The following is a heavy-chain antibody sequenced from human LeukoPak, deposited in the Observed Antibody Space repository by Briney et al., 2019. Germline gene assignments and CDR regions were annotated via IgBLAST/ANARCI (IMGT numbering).Heavy chain of an antibody. CDR1: GGSINSYY. CDR2: IYYSGST. J-gene: IGHJ4*02. CDR3: ARSTTTVNYFDY. Sequence: PSETLSLTCTASGGSINSYYWSWIRQPPRKGLEWIGYIYYSGSTTYNPSLKSRVTISVDTSKSHFSLKLTSVTAADTAVYYCARSTTTVNYFDYWGQGTLVTVSS. V-gene: IGHV4-59*01. D-gene: IGHD1-1*01.